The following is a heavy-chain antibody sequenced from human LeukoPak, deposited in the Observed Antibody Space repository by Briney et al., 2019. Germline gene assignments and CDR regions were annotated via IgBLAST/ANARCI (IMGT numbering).Heavy chain of an antibody. CDR1: GYTFTSYG. D-gene: IGHD3-9*01. V-gene: IGHV1-18*01. Sequence: ASVKVSCKASGYTFTSYGISWVRQAPGQGLEWMGWINAYNGNTNYAQKLQGRVTMTTDTSTSTAYMELRSLRSDDTAVYYCARLRLRYFDWFDTSPDAFDIWGQGTMVTVSS. CDR3: ARLRLRYFDWFDTSPDAFDI. J-gene: IGHJ3*02. CDR2: INAYNGNT.